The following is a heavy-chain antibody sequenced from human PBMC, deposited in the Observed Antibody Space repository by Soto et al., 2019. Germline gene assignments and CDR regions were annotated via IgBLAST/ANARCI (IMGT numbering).Heavy chain of an antibody. CDR3: ARKDKSGYFNWFDP. CDR2: IFPSDSDT. J-gene: IGHJ5*02. CDR1: GYRFTSYW. Sequence: GESLKISCRTSGYRFTSYWIAWGRQIPGKGLEWMGIIFPSDSDTRYSPSFQGQVTISADRSTSTVFLQLASLKASDTAVYFCARKDKSGYFNWFDPWGQGTLVTVSS. D-gene: IGHD3-22*01. V-gene: IGHV5-51*01.